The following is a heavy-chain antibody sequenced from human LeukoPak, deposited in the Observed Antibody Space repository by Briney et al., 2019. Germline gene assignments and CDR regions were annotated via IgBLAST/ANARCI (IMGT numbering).Heavy chain of an antibody. D-gene: IGHD3/OR15-3a*01. CDR3: AAQGGRTGAYDP. CDR2: IDPNGEAS. Sequence: PGGSLRLSCAASGFTFSGCVMLWVRQAPGMGLEYVSSIDPNGEASYYANSVKGRFSISRDNSNNMLYLQMGSLTSADMGVYYCAAQGGRTGAYDPWSQGTLVTVAS. J-gene: IGHJ5*02. CDR1: GFTFSGCV. V-gene: IGHV3-64*01.